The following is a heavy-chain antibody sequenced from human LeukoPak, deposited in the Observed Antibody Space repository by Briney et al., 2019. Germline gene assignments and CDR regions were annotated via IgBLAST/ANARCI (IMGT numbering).Heavy chain of an antibody. D-gene: IGHD7-27*01. CDR1: GFTFSSNG. J-gene: IGHJ4*02. V-gene: IGHV3-33*01. CDR3: ARWGPNKSFDY. CDR2: IWYDGSNK. Sequence: PGGSLRLSCAASGFTFSSNGMHWVRQAPGKGLEWVAVIWYDGSNKYYADSVKGRFTISRDNSKNTLYLQMNSLRAEDTAVYYCARWGPNKSFDYWGQGTLVTVSS.